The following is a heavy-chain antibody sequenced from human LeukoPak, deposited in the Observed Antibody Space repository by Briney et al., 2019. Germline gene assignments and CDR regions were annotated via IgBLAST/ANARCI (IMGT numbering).Heavy chain of an antibody. J-gene: IGHJ5*02. CDR2: IIPIFGTA. CDR1: GGTFSSYA. D-gene: IGHD3-3*01. Sequence: GASVKVSCKASGGTFSSYAISWVRQAPGRGLEWMGRIIPIFGTANYAQKFQGRVTITTDESTSTAYMELSSLRSEDTAVYYCARESGITIFGVVIDNNWFDPWGQGTLVTVSS. V-gene: IGHV1-69*05. CDR3: ARESGITIFGVVIDNNWFDP.